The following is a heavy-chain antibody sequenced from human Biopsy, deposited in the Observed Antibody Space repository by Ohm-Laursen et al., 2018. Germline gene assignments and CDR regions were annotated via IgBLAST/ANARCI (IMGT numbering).Heavy chain of an antibody. CDR2: IYYSGST. CDR1: GGSISSDY. Sequence: TLSLTCTVSGGSISSDYWSWIRQTPGKGLEWIGYIYYSGSTNYNPSLKSRVTISVDTSTNQFSLSLNSVTAADTAVYYCSRATNSAGWLYYYCCGVDVWGQGTTVAVSS. CDR3: SRATNSAGWLYYYCCGVDV. J-gene: IGHJ6*02. V-gene: IGHV4-59*01. D-gene: IGHD3-10*01.